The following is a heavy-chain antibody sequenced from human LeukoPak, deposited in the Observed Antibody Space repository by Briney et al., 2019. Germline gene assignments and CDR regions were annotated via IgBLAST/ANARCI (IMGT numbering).Heavy chain of an antibody. J-gene: IGHJ4*02. V-gene: IGHV4-31*03. CDR1: GGSISSGGYY. D-gene: IGHD3-22*01. CDR3: ARVVAYDSTGYYLYYFDY. Sequence: PSETLSLTCTVSGGSISSGGYYWSWIRQHPGKGLEWIGYIHYSGDTYYSPPLKSRLTISVDTCTNQFSLRLRSVTAADTAVYYCARVVAYDSTGYYLYYFDYWGQGTLVTVAA. CDR2: IHYSGDT.